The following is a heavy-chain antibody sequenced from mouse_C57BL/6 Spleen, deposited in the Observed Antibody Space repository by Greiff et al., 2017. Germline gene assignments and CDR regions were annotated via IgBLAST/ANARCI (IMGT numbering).Heavy chain of an antibody. V-gene: IGHV1-7*01. Sequence: QVQLQQSGAELAKPGASVKLSCKASGYTFTSYWMHWVKQRPGQGLEWIGYINPSSGYTKYNQKFKDKATLTADNSSSTAYMQLSSLTYEDSAVYYCARSGAYYYGSSYVYYFDYWGQGTTLTVSS. D-gene: IGHD1-1*01. CDR1: GYTFTSYW. CDR3: ARSGAYYYGSSYVYYFDY. J-gene: IGHJ2*01. CDR2: INPSSGYT.